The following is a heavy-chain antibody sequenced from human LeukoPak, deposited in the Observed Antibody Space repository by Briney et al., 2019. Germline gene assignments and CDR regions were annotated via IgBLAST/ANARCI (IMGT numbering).Heavy chain of an antibody. J-gene: IGHJ4*02. Sequence: TGGSLRLSCAASGFTFSNFWIHWVRRVPGEGLVWVSRTTSDGSSTTYADSVKGRFTISRDNARNTLYLQMNSLRAEDTAVYYCARVLYYGSGLCDYWGQGTLVTVSS. CDR3: ARVLYYGSGLCDY. V-gene: IGHV3-74*01. D-gene: IGHD3-10*01. CDR1: GFTFSNFW. CDR2: TTSDGSST.